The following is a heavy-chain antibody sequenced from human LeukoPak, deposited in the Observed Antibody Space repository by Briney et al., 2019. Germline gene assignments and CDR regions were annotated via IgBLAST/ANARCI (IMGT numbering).Heavy chain of an antibody. D-gene: IGHD6-19*01. CDR2: ISSSSSYI. V-gene: IGHV3-21*01. J-gene: IGHJ6*04. CDR1: GFTFSSYS. CDR3: ARAAVAEPYYYYGMDV. Sequence: PGGSLRLSCAASGFTFSSYSMNWVRQVPGKGLEWVSSISSSSSYIYYADSVKGRFTISRDNAKNSLYLQMNSLRAEDTAVYYCARAAVAEPYYYYGMDVWGKGTTVTVSS.